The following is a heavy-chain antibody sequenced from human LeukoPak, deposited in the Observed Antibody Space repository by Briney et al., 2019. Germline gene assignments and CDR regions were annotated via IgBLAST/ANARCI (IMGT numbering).Heavy chain of an antibody. CDR3: ARDPSSSWYGLYYYYYYMDV. CDR1: GFTFSSYA. V-gene: IGHV3-23*01. CDR2: ISGSGGST. J-gene: IGHJ6*03. Sequence: GGSLRLSCAASGFTFSSYAMSWVRQAPGKGLGWVSAISGSGGSTYYADSVKGRFTISRDNSKNTLYLQMNSLRAEDTAVYYCARDPSSSWYGLYYYYYYMDVWGKGTTVTVSS. D-gene: IGHD6-13*01.